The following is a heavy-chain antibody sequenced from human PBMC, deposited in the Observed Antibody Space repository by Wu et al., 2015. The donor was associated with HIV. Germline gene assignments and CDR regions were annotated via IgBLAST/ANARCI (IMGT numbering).Heavy chain of an antibody. D-gene: IGHD5-24*01. CDR3: ARNLGEMTIS. J-gene: IGHJ1*01. CDR1: GGTFSSYA. CDR2: IIPIFGTA. V-gene: IGHV1-69*13. Sequence: QVHLVQFGGEVKKPGSSVKVSCKASGGTFSSYAISWVRQAPGQGLEWMGGIIPIFGTANYPQKFQGRVTMTADDLTRTVYMELSSLTSEDTAMYYCARNLGEMTISWGQGTLVTVSS.